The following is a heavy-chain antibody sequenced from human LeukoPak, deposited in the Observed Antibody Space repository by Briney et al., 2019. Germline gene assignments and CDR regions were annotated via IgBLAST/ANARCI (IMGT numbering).Heavy chain of an antibody. J-gene: IGHJ4*02. V-gene: IGHV3-23*01. CDR1: GFTFSSYA. CDR3: ARERGGYEAVAGTGYFDY. Sequence: GGSLRLSCAASGFTFSSYAMSWVRQAPGKGLEWVSAISGSGGSTYYADSVKGRFTISRDNSKNTLYLQMNSLRAEDTAVYYCARERGGYEAVAGTGYFDYWGQGTLVTVSS. CDR2: ISGSGGST. D-gene: IGHD6-19*01.